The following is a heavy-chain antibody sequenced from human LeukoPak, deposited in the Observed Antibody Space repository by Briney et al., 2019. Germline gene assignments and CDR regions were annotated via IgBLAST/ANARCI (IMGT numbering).Heavy chain of an antibody. D-gene: IGHD2-21*01. CDR3: ARGFRFPDV. V-gene: IGHV3-11*04. Sequence: DYYMSWIRQAPGKGLEWVSVKGRFTISRDNAKNSLYLQMNSLRAEDTAVYYCARGFRFPDVWGKGTTVTVSS. CDR1: DYY. J-gene: IGHJ6*04.